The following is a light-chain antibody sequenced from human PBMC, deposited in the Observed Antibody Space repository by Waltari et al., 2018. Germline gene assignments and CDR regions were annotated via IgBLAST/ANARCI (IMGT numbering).Light chain of an antibody. CDR2: ENS. Sequence: QSVLTQPPSVSAAPGQKVTISCSGSSSHIGNNHVFLYQHLPGAAPKLVIYENSLRPSGIPDRFSGSKSGTSATLDITGLQTGDEAAYYCGTWDNSLSGKVFGGGTKLTVL. CDR3: GTWDNSLSGKV. CDR1: SSHIGNNH. J-gene: IGLJ2*01. V-gene: IGLV1-51*01.